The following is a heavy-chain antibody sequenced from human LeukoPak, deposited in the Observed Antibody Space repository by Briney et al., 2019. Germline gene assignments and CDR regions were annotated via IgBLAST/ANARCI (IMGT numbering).Heavy chain of an antibody. Sequence: SETLSLTCTVSGGSISSSSYYWGWIRQPPGKGLEWIGSIYYSGSTYYNPSLKSRVTISVDTSKNQFSLKLSSVTAADTAVYYCARGTGTRITIFGVVISAFDIWGQGTMVTVSS. CDR1: GGSISSSSYY. V-gene: IGHV4-39*01. CDR3: ARGTGTRITIFGVVISAFDI. CDR2: IYYSGST. D-gene: IGHD3-3*01. J-gene: IGHJ3*02.